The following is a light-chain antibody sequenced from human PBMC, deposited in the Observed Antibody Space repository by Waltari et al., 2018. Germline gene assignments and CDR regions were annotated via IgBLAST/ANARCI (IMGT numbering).Light chain of an antibody. CDR3: QQLNFYPLT. CDR2: LAS. CDR1: QDLNTY. Sequence: DLQLTQSPSFLSASVGDRVTITCRASQDLNTYLAWYQLRPGNAPKLLIFLASELQSGVPSRFSSSGSGTEFTLTISGLQPDDFATYYCQQLNFYPLTFGGGTRVEIK. V-gene: IGKV1-9*01. J-gene: IGKJ4*01.